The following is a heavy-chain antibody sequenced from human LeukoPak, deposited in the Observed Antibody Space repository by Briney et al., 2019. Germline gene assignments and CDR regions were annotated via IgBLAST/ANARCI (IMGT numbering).Heavy chain of an antibody. D-gene: IGHD4-17*01. Sequence: GGSLRLSCAASGFTFSCYSMNWVRQAPGKGLEWVSYISSSSSTIYYADSVKGRFTISRDNAKNSLYLQMNSLRAEDTAVYYCAVGGDYYYYGMDVWGQGTTVTVSS. V-gene: IGHV3-48*01. CDR1: GFTFSCYS. CDR2: ISSSSSTI. J-gene: IGHJ6*02. CDR3: AVGGDYYYYGMDV.